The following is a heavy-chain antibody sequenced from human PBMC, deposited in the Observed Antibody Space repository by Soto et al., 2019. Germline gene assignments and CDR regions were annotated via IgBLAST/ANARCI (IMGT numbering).Heavy chain of an antibody. J-gene: IGHJ6*02. V-gene: IGHV1-8*01. CDR1: GYTFSDFD. CDR2: MNAKSGDT. CDR3: ARGNPFNYAGFDV. Sequence: QAHLEQSGAELKRPGASVKVSCKASGYTFSDFDINWLRQASGQGPAWKGWMNAKSGDTFFPQRFQGKFTVTWHTSLSTAYMEVGSLTSDDTAIYYCARGNPFNYAGFDVWGQGTTVAVSS. D-gene: IGHD3-16*01.